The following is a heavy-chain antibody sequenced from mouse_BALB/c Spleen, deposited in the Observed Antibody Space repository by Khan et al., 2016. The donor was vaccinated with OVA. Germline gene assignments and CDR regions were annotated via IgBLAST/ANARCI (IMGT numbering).Heavy chain of an antibody. Sequence: EVQGVESGGDLVKPGGSLKLSCAASGFTFSSYSMSWVRQTPDKRLEWVASISSGGDYTYYPDIVKGRFTISRDNAKNTLYLEMSSLKSEETAKYYCASHLTGSYAYWGQGTLVTVSA. CDR3: ASHLTGSYAY. CDR1: GFTFSSYS. CDR2: ISSGGDYT. J-gene: IGHJ3*01. V-gene: IGHV5-6*01. D-gene: IGHD3-2*02.